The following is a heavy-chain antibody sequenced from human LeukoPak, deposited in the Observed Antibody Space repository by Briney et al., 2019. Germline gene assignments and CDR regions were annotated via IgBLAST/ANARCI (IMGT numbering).Heavy chain of an antibody. D-gene: IGHD2-2*01. CDR1: GGSISSGGYY. CDR2: IYYSGST. V-gene: IGHV4-31*03. J-gene: IGHJ4*02. Sequence: SQTLSLTCTVSGGSISSGGYYWSWIRQHPGKGLEWIGYIYYSGSTYYNPSLKSRVTISVDTSKNQFSLKLSSVTAADTAVYYCARYPHCSSTDCYVTWGQGTLVIVPA. CDR3: ARYPHCSSTDCYVT.